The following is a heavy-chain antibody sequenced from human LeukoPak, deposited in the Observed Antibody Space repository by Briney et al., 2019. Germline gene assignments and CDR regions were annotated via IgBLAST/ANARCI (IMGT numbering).Heavy chain of an antibody. V-gene: IGHV3-21*01. Sequence: GGSLRLSCAASGFTFRRYSMNWVRQAPGKGLEWVSSISSSSSYIYYADSVKGRFTISRDNAKNSLYLQMNSLRAEDTAVYYCARAGSEYYFDYWGQGTLVTVSS. D-gene: IGHD3-10*01. CDR3: ARAGSEYYFDY. J-gene: IGHJ4*02. CDR1: GFTFRRYS. CDR2: ISSSSSYI.